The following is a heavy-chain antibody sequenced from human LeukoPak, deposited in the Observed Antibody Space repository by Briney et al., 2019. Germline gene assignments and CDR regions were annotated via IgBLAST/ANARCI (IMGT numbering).Heavy chain of an antibody. CDR2: MNPNSGNT. V-gene: IGHV1-8*03. J-gene: IGHJ6*03. Sequence: GASVKVSCKASGYTFTSYDINWVRQATGQGLEWMGWMNPNSGNTGYAQKFQGRVTITRNTSISTAYMELSSLRSEDTAVYYCARARAESSSWYTYYYYMDVWGKGTTVTVSS. D-gene: IGHD6-13*01. CDR1: GYTFTSYD. CDR3: ARARAESSSWYTYYYYMDV.